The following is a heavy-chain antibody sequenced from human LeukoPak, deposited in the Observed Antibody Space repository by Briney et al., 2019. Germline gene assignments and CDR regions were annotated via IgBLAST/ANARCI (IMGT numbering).Heavy chain of an antibody. CDR1: GYTFNSYY. CDR2: INPSGGGT. CDR3: ARDGKLSSGWSWFDP. Sequence: ASVKVSCKASGYTFNSYYMHWVRQAPGQGLEWMGIINPSGGGTSYAQKFQGRVTMTRDTSTSTVYMELSSLRSEDTAVYYCARDGKLSSGWSWFDPWGRGTLVTVSS. D-gene: IGHD6-19*01. V-gene: IGHV1-46*02. J-gene: IGHJ5*02.